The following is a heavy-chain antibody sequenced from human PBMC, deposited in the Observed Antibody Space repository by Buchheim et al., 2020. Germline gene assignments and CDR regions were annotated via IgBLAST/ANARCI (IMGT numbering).Heavy chain of an antibody. Sequence: QVQLVESGGGVVQPGRSLRLSCAASRFTFRNYGMHWVRQAPGKGLEWVAIIWYDGSKKYYADSVKGRFIISRDNSKNTLYLHMIRLRAEDTAVYYCARNRYFLDRSGPLEYYYGMDVWGQGTT. V-gene: IGHV3-33*01. CDR2: IWYDGSKK. D-gene: IGHD3-22*01. CDR3: ARNRYFLDRSGPLEYYYGMDV. J-gene: IGHJ6*02. CDR1: RFTFRNYG.